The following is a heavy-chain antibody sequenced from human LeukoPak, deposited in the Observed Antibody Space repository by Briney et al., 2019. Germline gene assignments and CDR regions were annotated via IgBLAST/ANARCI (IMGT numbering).Heavy chain of an antibody. CDR3: TRDPHALDY. CDR1: GFTFSSYS. V-gene: IGHV3-48*02. J-gene: IGHJ4*02. Sequence: GGSLRLSCAASGFTFSSYSMNWVRQAPGKGLEWVSYITRTGSRIYYADSVKGRFTISRDNAKNSLYLQMNSLRDEDTAVYYCTRDPHALDYWGQGTLVTVSS. CDR2: ITRTGSRI.